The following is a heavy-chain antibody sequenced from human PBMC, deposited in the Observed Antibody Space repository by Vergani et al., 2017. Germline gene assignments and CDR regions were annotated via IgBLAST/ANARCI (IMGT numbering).Heavy chain of an antibody. CDR1: GFTFSSYW. CDR2: ISGSGGST. D-gene: IGHD3-9*01. CDR3: AKDHGRYYYYYGMDV. V-gene: IGHV3-23*04. J-gene: IGHJ6*02. Sequence: EVQLVESGGGLVQPGGSLRLSCAASGFTFSSYWMSWVRQAPGKGLEWVSAISGSGGSTYYADSVKGRFTISRDNSKNTLYLQMNSLRAEDTALYYCAKDHGRYYYYYGMDVWGQGTTVTVSS.